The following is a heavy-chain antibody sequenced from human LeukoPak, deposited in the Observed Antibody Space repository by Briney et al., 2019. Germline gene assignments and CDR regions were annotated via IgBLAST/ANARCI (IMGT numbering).Heavy chain of an antibody. CDR2: IYYSGST. CDR3: ARDVSRYCSGGSCYYWYFDL. CDR1: GGSISSYY. J-gene: IGHJ2*01. Sequence: SETLSLTCTVSGGSISSYYWSWIRQPPGKGLEWIGYIYYSGSTNYNPSLKSRVTISVDTSKNQFSLKLSSVTAADTAVYYCARDVSRYCSGGSCYYWYFDLWGRGTLVTVSS. D-gene: IGHD2-15*01. V-gene: IGHV4-59*01.